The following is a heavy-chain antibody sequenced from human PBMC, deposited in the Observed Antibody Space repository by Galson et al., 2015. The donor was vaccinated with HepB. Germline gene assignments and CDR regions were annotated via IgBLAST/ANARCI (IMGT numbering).Heavy chain of an antibody. CDR3: ARHSRIYGDYRNPYYFDY. D-gene: IGHD4-17*01. CDR2: IYPDDSNT. J-gene: IGHJ4*02. CDR1: GYSVTNYW. Sequence: QSGAEVKKPGESLKISCKASGYSVTNYWVGWVRQMPGKGLEWMGIIYPDDSNTRYSPSFRGQVTISADKSISIVYLQWSSLKASDTAIYYCARHSRIYGDYRNPYYFDYWGQGTLVTVSS. V-gene: IGHV5-51*01.